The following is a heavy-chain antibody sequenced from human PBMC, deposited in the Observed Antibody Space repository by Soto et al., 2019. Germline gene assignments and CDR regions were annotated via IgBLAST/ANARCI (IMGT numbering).Heavy chain of an antibody. Sequence: LRLSCAASGFTFSSYGMHWVRQAPGKGLEWVAVISYDGSNKYYADSVKGRFTISRDNSKNTLYLQMNSLRAEDTAVYYCATAAAGMSYYYYGMDVWGQGTTVTASS. J-gene: IGHJ6*02. D-gene: IGHD6-13*01. V-gene: IGHV3-30*03. CDR1: GFTFSSYG. CDR3: ATAAAGMSYYYYGMDV. CDR2: ISYDGSNK.